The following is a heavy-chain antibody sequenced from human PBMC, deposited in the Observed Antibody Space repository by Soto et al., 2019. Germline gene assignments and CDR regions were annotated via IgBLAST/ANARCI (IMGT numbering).Heavy chain of an antibody. V-gene: IGHV1-3*01. J-gene: IGHJ4*02. D-gene: IGHD5-18*01. CDR3: ARGLNGYLHYFDY. CDR2: INAGNGNT. CDR1: GYTFTSYA. Sequence: QVQFVKSGAEVKKPGASVKVSCKASGYTFTSYAMHWVRQAPGQRLEWMGWINAGNGNTKYSQKFQGRVTITRDTSASTAYMDLSRLRYEYTAVYYCARGLNGYLHYFDYWGQGTLVTVSS.